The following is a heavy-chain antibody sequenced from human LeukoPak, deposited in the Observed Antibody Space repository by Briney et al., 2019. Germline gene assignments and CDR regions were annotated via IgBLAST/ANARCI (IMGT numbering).Heavy chain of an antibody. CDR1: GYTFTGYY. D-gene: IGHD3-9*01. J-gene: IGHJ5*02. V-gene: IGHV1-2*02. CDR3: ALSRSFGITIFWGYSWFDP. Sequence: ASVKVSCKPSGYTFTGYYMHWVRQAPGHGLEWMGWINPNSGGTNYAQKLQRRVTMTTDTSTSTAYMELSSLRSEDTAVYYCALSRSFGITIFWGYSWFDPWGQGTLVTVSS. CDR2: INPNSGGT.